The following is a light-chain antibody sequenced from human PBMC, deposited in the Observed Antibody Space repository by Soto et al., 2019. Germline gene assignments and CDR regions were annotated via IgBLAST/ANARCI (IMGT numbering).Light chain of an antibody. Sequence: QSALTQPRSVSGSPGQSVTISCTGTNSDIGGYNYVSWYQQHPGKAPKVMIYDVSRRPSGVPDRSSGSKSGNTASLTISGLQAEDEDDYYCCSYACTYKFWVFGGGTKLTVL. CDR1: NSDIGGYNY. V-gene: IGLV2-11*01. CDR3: CSYACTYKFWV. J-gene: IGLJ3*02. CDR2: DVS.